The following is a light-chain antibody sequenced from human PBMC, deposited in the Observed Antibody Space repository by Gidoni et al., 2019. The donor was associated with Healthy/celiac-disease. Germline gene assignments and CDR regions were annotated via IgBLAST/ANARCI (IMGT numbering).Light chain of an antibody. V-gene: IGKV1-9*01. Sequence: DIPLPQSPSFLSASVGDRVTITCRASQGFSSYLAWYQQKPGKAPKLLIYAASTLQSGVPSRFSGSGSGTEFTLTISSLQPEDFATYYCQQLNSYPRTFGQGTKVEIK. CDR3: QQLNSYPRT. J-gene: IGKJ1*01. CDR1: QGFSSY. CDR2: AAS.